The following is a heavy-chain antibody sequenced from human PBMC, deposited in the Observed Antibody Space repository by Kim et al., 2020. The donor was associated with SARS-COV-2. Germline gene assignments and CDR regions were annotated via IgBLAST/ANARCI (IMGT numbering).Heavy chain of an antibody. V-gene: IGHV3-23*01. Sequence: GNKYYAGSVQGRFTIPRDNSKNTLCLQMNSRRAEDTAVYYCAKGSGGYTYWGQGTLVTVSS. CDR2: GNK. J-gene: IGHJ4*02. D-gene: IGHD1-26*01. CDR3: AKGSGGYTY.